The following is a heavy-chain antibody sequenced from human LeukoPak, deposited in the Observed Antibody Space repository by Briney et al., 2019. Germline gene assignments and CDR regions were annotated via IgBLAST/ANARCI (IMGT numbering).Heavy chain of an antibody. Sequence: GGSLRLSCAASGFTFSNYAMSWVRQAPGKGLEWVSAITGGGSGIYYADSMKSRFTISRDNSKNTLYLQINSLRAEDTAVYYCARWGDYDVLTGYYVSDYWGQGTLVTVSS. CDR3: ARWGDYDVLTGYYVSDY. J-gene: IGHJ4*02. V-gene: IGHV3-23*01. CDR1: GFTFSNYA. CDR2: ITGGGSGI. D-gene: IGHD3-9*01.